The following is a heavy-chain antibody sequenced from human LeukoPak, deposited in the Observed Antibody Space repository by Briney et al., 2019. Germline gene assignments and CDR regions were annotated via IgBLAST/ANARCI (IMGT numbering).Heavy chain of an antibody. Sequence: PGGSLRLSCAASGFTFSNNALSWVRQAPGKGLEWVSVISGSGGSTYYADPVKGRFTISRDNSKNTLYLQMDSLRAGDTAVYYCARGRLRVIDAFDIWGQGTMVTVSS. D-gene: IGHD2-21*01. CDR3: ARGRLRVIDAFDI. CDR2: ISGSGGST. J-gene: IGHJ3*02. V-gene: IGHV3-23*01. CDR1: GFTFSNNA.